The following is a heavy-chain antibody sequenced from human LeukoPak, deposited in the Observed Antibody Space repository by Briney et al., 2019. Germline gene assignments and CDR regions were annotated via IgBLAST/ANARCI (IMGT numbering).Heavy chain of an antibody. CDR3: ASATWIQLWFFDY. J-gene: IGHJ4*02. CDR1: GGSISSGNW. Sequence: SETLSLTCAVSGGSISSGNWWSWVRQTPGKGLEWIGEIYHSGGTNYNPSLKSRVTISVDKSKNQFSLKLSSVTAADTAVYYCASATWIQLWFFDYWGQGTLVTVSS. CDR2: IYHSGGT. V-gene: IGHV4-4*02. D-gene: IGHD5-18*01.